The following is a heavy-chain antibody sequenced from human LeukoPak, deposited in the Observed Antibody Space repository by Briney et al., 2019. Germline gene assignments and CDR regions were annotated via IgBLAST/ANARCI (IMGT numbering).Heavy chain of an antibody. CDR3: ARGGFTAMAFYYYYYMDV. D-gene: IGHD5-18*01. CDR2: ISGSGGST. V-gene: IGHV3-23*01. CDR1: GFTFSSYA. J-gene: IGHJ6*03. Sequence: PGGSLRLSCAASGFTFSSYAMSWVRQAPGKGLEWVSAISGSGGSTYYADSVKGRFTISRDNSKNTLYLQMNSLRAEDTAVYYCARGGFTAMAFYYYYYMDVWGKGTTVTVSS.